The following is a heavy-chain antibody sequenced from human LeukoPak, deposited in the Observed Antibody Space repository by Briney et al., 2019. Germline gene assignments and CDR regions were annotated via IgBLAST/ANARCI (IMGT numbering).Heavy chain of an antibody. CDR2: IYYSGST. CDR1: GGSISSHY. CDR3: GRGGPRKNCSGGSCYPYYYYYMDV. V-gene: IGHV4-59*11. J-gene: IGHJ6*03. D-gene: IGHD2-15*01. Sequence: SETLSLTCTVSGGSISSHYWSWIRQPPGKGLEWIGYIYYSGSTNYNPSLKSRVTISVDTSKNQFSLKLSSVTAADTAVYYCGRGGPRKNCSGGSCYPYYYYYMDVWGKGTTVTVSS.